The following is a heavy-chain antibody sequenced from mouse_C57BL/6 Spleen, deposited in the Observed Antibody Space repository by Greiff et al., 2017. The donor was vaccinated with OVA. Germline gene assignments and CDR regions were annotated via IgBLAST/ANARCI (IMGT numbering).Heavy chain of an antibody. V-gene: IGHV1-52*01. J-gene: IGHJ4*01. CDR3: ARQAHYAMDY. Sequence: VKLMESGAELVRPGSSVKLSCKASGYTFTSYWMHWVKQRPIQGLEWIGNIDPSDSETHYNQKFKDKATLTVDKSSSTAYMQLSSLTSEDSAVYYCARQAHYAMDYWGQGTSVTVSS. CDR2: IDPSDSET. D-gene: IGHD3-2*02. CDR1: GYTFTSYW.